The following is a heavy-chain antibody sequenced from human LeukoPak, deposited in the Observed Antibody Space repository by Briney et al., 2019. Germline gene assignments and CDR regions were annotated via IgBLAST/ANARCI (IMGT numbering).Heavy chain of an antibody. CDR2: ISGRGGST. Sequence: GGSLRLSCAASGFTFSSNAMSWVRQAPGKGREGVSAISGRGGSTYYADSVKGRLTISRDNAKNSLYLQMNTRRAEATTVHYYPRGRAPVVPAAIPADYCGQATLVTASS. D-gene: IGHD2-2*02. V-gene: IGHV3-23*01. CDR1: GFTFSSNA. J-gene: IGHJ4*02. CDR3: PRGRAPVVPAAIPADY.